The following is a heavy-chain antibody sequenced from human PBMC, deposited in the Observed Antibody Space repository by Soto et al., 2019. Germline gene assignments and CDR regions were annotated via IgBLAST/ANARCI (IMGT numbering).Heavy chain of an antibody. CDR1: GGTFSSYA. CDR3: GASCQPCDWFDP. V-gene: IGHV1-69*01. J-gene: IGHJ5*02. D-gene: IGHD2-2*01. CDR2: ISPIFGTA. Sequence: QVQLVQSGAEVKKPGSSVKVSCKASGGTFSSYAISWVRQAPGQGLEWMGGISPIFGTANYAQKFQGRVTITADESTSTAYMELSSLRSEDTAVYYCGASCQPCDWFDPWGQGTLVTVSS.